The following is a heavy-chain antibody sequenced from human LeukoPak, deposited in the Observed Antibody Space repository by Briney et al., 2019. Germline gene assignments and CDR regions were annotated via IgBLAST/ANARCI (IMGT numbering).Heavy chain of an antibody. V-gene: IGHV3-21*01. Sequence: GSLRLSCAASGFTFSTYTMNWVRQAPGKGLEWVSSISSSSTYKYYADTLKGRFTVSRDNAKNSLYLQMNSLRAEDTAVYYCVREDILTGYFFFDYWGQGTLVTVSS. CDR3: VREDILTGYFFFDY. J-gene: IGHJ4*02. D-gene: IGHD3-9*01. CDR2: ISSSSTYK. CDR1: GFTFSTYT.